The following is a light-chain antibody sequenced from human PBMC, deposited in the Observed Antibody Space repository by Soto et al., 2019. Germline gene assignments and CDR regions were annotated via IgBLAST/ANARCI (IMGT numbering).Light chain of an antibody. Sequence: EIVLTQSPGTLSLSPGERATLSCRASQSVSSNNLAWYQQKPGQAPRHLIYGASSRATGIPDRFSGSGSGTDFTLTIRKLEPDDFAVYFCQQHGSSPNTFVQGTKLEIK. CDR2: GAS. J-gene: IGKJ2*01. CDR1: QSVSSNN. CDR3: QQHGSSPNT. V-gene: IGKV3-20*01.